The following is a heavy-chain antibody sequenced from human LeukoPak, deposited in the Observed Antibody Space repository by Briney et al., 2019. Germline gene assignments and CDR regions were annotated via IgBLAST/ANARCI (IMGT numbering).Heavy chain of an antibody. V-gene: IGHV1-18*01. J-gene: IGHJ4*02. D-gene: IGHD4-23*01. CDR3: HSGGFDY. CDR1: GYKFTSYS. CDR2: ISTYNGKT. Sequence: ASVKVSCRASGYKFTSYSWVRQAPGQGLKWVGWISTYNGKTDYGQKVQGRVTVTTDTSTNTAYMELRNLRSDDTAVYYCHSGGFDYWGQGTLIVVSS.